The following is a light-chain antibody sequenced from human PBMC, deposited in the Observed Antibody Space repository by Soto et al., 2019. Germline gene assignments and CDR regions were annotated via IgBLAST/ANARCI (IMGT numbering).Light chain of an antibody. V-gene: IGKV3-20*01. CDR1: QSVSTRD. CDR3: QHGGNSGYT. CDR2: GAF. Sequence: EVVWTQSPGTLSLSPGERATLSCRASQSVSTRDVTWYQHQPGQAPRLLIYGAFNRATDIPDRFSGSASGTEFTRTTSRLEAEDFAVYYCQHGGNSGYTFGQGTRLELK. J-gene: IGKJ2*01.